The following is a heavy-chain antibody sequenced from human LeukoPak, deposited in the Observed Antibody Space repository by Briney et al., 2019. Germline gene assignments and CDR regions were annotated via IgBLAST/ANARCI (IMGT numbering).Heavy chain of an antibody. CDR1: GFTFSSYS. CDR3: ARDPSTGRGDFDY. J-gene: IGHJ4*02. V-gene: IGHV3-21*01. CDR2: ISSSSSYI. Sequence: PGGSLRLSCAASGFTFSSYSMNWVRQAPGKGLEWVSSISSSSSYIYYADSVKGRFTIPRDNAKNSLYLQMNSLRAEDTAVYYCARDPSTGRGDFDYWGQGTLVTVSS. D-gene: IGHD3-16*01.